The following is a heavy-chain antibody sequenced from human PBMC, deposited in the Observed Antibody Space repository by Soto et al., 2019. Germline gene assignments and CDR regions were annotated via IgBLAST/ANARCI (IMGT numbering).Heavy chain of an antibody. Sequence: GGSLRLSCAASGFTFSSYEMNWVRQAPGKGLEWVSYISSSGSTIYYADSVKGRFTISRDNAKNSLYLQMNSLGAEDTAVYYCARGFGYGYNEKTDYWGQGTLVTVSS. CDR2: ISSSGSTI. V-gene: IGHV3-48*03. CDR3: ARGFGYGYNEKTDY. D-gene: IGHD5-12*01. CDR1: GFTFSSYE. J-gene: IGHJ4*02.